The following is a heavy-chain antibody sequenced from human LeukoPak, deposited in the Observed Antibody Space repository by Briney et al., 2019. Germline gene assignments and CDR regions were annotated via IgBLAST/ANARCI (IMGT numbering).Heavy chain of an antibody. CDR3: ARDLNIGGDNY. CDR1: GFTFSRYW. Sequence: PGGSLRLSCAVSGFTFSRYWMSWVRQAPGKGLEWVANIKHDGSVKYYVDSVKGRFTISRDNAKKSLYLQLNSLRDEDTAVYYCARDLNIGGDNYWGQGTLITVSS. J-gene: IGHJ4*02. CDR2: IKHDGSVK. V-gene: IGHV3-7*01. D-gene: IGHD2/OR15-2a*01.